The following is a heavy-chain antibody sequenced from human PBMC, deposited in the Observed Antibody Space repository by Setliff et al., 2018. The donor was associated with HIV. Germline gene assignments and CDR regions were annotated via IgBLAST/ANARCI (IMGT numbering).Heavy chain of an antibody. CDR3: ATRAVAGLPYYFDY. V-gene: IGHV3-23*01. Sequence: PGGSLRLSCAASGFTFRDYAMIWVRQAPGKGLEWVSELSGSGDSTYYADSVKGRFTISRDNSKNTLYLQMNSLRAEDTAIYYCATRAVAGLPYYFDYWGPGTLVTVSS. CDR1: GFTFRDYA. CDR2: LSGSGDST. D-gene: IGHD6-19*01. J-gene: IGHJ4*02.